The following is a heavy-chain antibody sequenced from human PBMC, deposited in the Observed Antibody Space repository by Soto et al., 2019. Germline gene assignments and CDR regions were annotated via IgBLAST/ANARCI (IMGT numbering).Heavy chain of an antibody. J-gene: IGHJ6*03. CDR3: AKDARTYYDFWSGSPTYYYYYMDV. Sequence: PGGSLRLSCAASGFTFSSYAMSWVRQAPGKGLEWVSAISGSGGSTDYADSVKGRFTISRDNSKNTLYLQMNSLRAEDTAVYYCAKDARTYYDFWSGSPTYYYYYMDVWGKGTTVTVSS. D-gene: IGHD3-3*01. V-gene: IGHV3-23*01. CDR1: GFTFSSYA. CDR2: ISGSGGST.